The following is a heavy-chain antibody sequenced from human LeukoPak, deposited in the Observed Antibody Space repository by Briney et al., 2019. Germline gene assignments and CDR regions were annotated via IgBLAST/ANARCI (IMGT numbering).Heavy chain of an antibody. Sequence: KASETLSLTCAVYGGSFSVYYWSWIRQPPGKGLEWIGEINHSGSTNYNPSLKSRVTISVDTSKNQFSLKLSSVTAADTAVYYCARGKAIAVAGTLGYFDYWGQGALVTVSS. CDR2: INHSGST. CDR1: GGSFSVYY. V-gene: IGHV4-34*01. CDR3: ARGKAIAVAGTLGYFDY. J-gene: IGHJ4*02. D-gene: IGHD6-19*01.